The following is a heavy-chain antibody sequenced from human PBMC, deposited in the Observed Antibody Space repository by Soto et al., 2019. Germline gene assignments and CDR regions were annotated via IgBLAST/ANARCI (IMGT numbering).Heavy chain of an antibody. CDR3: AKAYSRSWPNNGFDP. V-gene: IGHV3-23*01. CDR1: GFSFSSYA. Sequence: EVQLLESGGGLVQPGGSLRLSCATSGFSFSSYAMNWVRQAPGKGLEWVSGLNGAGGNTYYADSVKGRFTISRDNSKNTLYLQRNSLRAEDTARYYCAKAYSRSWPNNGFDPWGQGTLVTVSS. J-gene: IGHJ5*02. CDR2: LNGAGGNT. D-gene: IGHD6-13*01.